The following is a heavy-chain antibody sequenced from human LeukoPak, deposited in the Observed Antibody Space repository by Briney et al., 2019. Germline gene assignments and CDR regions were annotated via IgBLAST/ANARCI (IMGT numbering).Heavy chain of an antibody. CDR1: GFTVSSNH. D-gene: IGHD6-13*01. CDR3: ARGIAAAGIVGVFDY. J-gene: IGHJ4*02. Sequence: PGGSLRLSCAASGFTVSSNHMSWVRQAPGKGLEWVSVIYSGGNTHYADSVKGRFTISRDNSKNTLYLQMNSLRAEDTAVYYCARGIAAAGIVGVFDYWGQGTLVTVFS. V-gene: IGHV3-66*01. CDR2: IYSGGNT.